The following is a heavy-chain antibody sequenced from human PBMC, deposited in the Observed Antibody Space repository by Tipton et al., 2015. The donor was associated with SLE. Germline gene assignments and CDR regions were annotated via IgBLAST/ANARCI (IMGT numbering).Heavy chain of an antibody. J-gene: IGHJ4*02. CDR1: GASMSSHY. Sequence: TLSLTCTVSGASMSSHYWSGIRQPAGKGLEWIGRIYSSGSTIYNPSLKSRLTLSLDMSNNQFSLRVRSVTAADTAVYYCARGGGSYYDYWGQGTLVTVSS. V-gene: IGHV4-4*07. CDR3: ARGGGSYYDY. CDR2: IYSSGST. D-gene: IGHD1-26*01.